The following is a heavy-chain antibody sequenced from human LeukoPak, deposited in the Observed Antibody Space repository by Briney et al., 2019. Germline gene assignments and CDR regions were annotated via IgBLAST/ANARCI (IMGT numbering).Heavy chain of an antibody. CDR3: ARDLGYSGSYQGWFDP. D-gene: IGHD1-26*01. J-gene: IGHJ5*02. CDR2: IYTSGST. V-gene: IGHV4-61*02. CDR1: GGSISSGDYY. Sequence: SQTLSLTCTVSGGSISSGDYYWSWIRQPPGKGLEWIGRIYTSGSTNYNPSLKSRVTISVDTSKNQFSLKLSSVTAADTAVYYCARDLGYSGSYQGWFDPWGQGTLVTVSS.